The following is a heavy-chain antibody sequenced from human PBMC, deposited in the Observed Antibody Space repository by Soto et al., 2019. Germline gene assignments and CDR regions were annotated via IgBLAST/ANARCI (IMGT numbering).Heavy chain of an antibody. CDR3: VKHIHNQWLVSHFEY. J-gene: IGHJ4*02. CDR2: ISWNSGSI. V-gene: IGHV3-9*01. Sequence: EVQLVESGGGSVQPGSSLRLSCVASGFTFESYAMHWVRQVPGKGLEWVSGISWNSGSIGYEDSVKGRFPISRDNAQTSLYLVMNSLRVEDTALYYCVKHIHNQWLVSHFEYWGQGALVTVSS. CDR1: GFTFESYA. D-gene: IGHD6-19*01.